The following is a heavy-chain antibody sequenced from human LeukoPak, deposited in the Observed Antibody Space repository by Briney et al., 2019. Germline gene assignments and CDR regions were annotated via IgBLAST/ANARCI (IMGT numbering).Heavy chain of an antibody. J-gene: IGHJ1*01. D-gene: IGHD1-26*01. Sequence: NLGESLKISCKGSGYSFTSYWIGWVRQMPGKGLEWMGIIYPGDSDTRYSPSFQGQVTISADKSISTAYLQWSSLKASDTAMYYCASRLVGATGSFLQYFQHWGQGTLVTVSS. CDR2: IYPGDSDT. V-gene: IGHV5-51*01. CDR1: GYSFTSYW. CDR3: ASRLVGATGSFLQYFQH.